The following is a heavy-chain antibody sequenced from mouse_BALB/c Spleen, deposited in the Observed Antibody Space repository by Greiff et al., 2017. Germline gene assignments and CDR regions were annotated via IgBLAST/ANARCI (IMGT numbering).Heavy chain of an antibody. CDR1: GYSFTGYF. V-gene: IGHV1-20*02. J-gene: IGHJ1*01. Sequence: VQLKQSGPELVKPGASVKISCKASGYSFTGYFMNWVMQSHGKSLEWIGRINPYNGDTFYNQKFKGKATLTEDKSSSTAHMELRSLASEDAAVYYDGRGGGYDWYFDVWGAGTTVTVSS. CDR3: GRGGGYDWYFDV. D-gene: IGHD2-14*01. CDR2: INPYNGDT.